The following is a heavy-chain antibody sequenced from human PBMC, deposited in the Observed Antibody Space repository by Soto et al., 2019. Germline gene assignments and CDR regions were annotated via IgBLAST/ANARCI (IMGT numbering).Heavy chain of an antibody. V-gene: IGHV1-69*06. CDR3: ARAYGGYPQPTYFDY. D-gene: IGHD5-12*01. J-gene: IGHJ4*02. CDR1: GYTFTSYG. Sequence: ASVKVSCKASGYTFTSYGISWVRQAPGQGLEWMGGIIPIFGTANYAQKFQGRVTITADKSTSTAYMELSSLRSEDTAVYYCARAYGGYPQPTYFDYWGQGTLVTVSS. CDR2: IIPIFGTA.